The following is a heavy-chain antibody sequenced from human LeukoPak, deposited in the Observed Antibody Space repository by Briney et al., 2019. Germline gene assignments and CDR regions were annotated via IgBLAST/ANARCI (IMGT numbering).Heavy chain of an antibody. CDR3: ARLYYDVSGYFDY. J-gene: IGHJ4*02. CDR2: IYPDGSET. D-gene: IGHD3-22*01. CDR1: GYSFTSFW. Sequence: GESLKISCKGSGYSFTSFWIGWVRQMPGKGLEWMGIIYPDGSETIYSPSFQGQVTFSVDESITTAYLHWSSLKASDTAMFYCARLYYDVSGYFDYWGQGTLVTVSS. V-gene: IGHV5-51*01.